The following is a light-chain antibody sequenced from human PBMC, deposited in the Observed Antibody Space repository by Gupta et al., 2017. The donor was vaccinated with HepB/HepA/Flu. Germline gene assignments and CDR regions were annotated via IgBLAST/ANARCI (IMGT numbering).Light chain of an antibody. CDR3: QQRSNWVT. Sequence: LPLSPATLSLSPGERATLSCRASQNVRTYLAWYQQKPGQAPRLLIYDASTRATDIPARFSGSGSGTDFTLTISSLEPEDFAVYYCQQRSNWVTFGGGTKVEIK. CDR2: DAS. J-gene: IGKJ4*01. CDR1: QNVRTY. V-gene: IGKV3-11*01.